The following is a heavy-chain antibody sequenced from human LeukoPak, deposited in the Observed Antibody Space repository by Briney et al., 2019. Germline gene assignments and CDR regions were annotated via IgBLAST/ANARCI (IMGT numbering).Heavy chain of an antibody. CDR3: ARGVITIFGVPDAFDI. D-gene: IGHD3-3*01. Sequence: SETLSLTCTVSGGSISSYYWSWIRQPPGKGLEWIGYIYYSGSTNYNPSLKSRVTISVDTSKNQFSLKLSSVTAADTAVYYCARGVITIFGVPDAFDIWGQGTMVTVSS. V-gene: IGHV4-59*12. CDR2: IYYSGST. J-gene: IGHJ3*02. CDR1: GGSISSYY.